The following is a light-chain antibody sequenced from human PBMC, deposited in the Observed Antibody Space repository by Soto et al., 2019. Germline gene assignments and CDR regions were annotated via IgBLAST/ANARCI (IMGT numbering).Light chain of an antibody. Sequence: EIVLTQSPGTLSFSPGEGATLSCRASQSVRTTSLAWYQQRPGQAPRLLIYGASNRATGIPDRFSGSGSGADFTLTISRMDPEVFAVYYCQHFDGTPPWKFVQGTKVEI. CDR2: GAS. J-gene: IGKJ1*01. CDR1: QSVRTTS. V-gene: IGKV3-20*01. CDR3: QHFDGTPPWK.